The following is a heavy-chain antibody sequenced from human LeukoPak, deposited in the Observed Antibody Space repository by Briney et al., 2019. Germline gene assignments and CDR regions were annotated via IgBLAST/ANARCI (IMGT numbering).Heavy chain of an antibody. D-gene: IGHD3-10*01. Sequence: GGSLRLSCAASGFTFSGYAMYWVRQAPGKGLEWVPSIEASGRATYYADSVKGRFTISRDNSKNTLYLQMNSLRAEDTAVYYCAKEYGSGSYRSFDYWGQGTLVTVSS. J-gene: IGHJ4*02. CDR2: IEASGRAT. CDR3: AKEYGSGSYRSFDY. V-gene: IGHV3-23*01. CDR1: GFTFSGYA.